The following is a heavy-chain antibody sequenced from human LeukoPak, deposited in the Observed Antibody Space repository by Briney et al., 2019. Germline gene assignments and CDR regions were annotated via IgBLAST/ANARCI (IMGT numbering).Heavy chain of an antibody. CDR1: GFTFSSYG. J-gene: IGHJ4*02. Sequence: GRSLRLSCAASGFTFSSYGMHWVRQAPGKGLEWEAFISYDGSNKYYADSVKGRFTISRDNSKNTVYLQMNRLRAEDTAVYYCAKDGMYYYDSSGYHHLDYWGQGTLVTVSS. CDR3: AKDGMYYYDSSGYHHLDY. V-gene: IGHV3-30*18. CDR2: ISYDGSNK. D-gene: IGHD3-22*01.